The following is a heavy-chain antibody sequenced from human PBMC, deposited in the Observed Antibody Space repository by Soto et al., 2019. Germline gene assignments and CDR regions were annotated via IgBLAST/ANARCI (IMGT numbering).Heavy chain of an antibody. CDR3: ARGIPSAEAWFHP. CDR2: ISPYTDDP. Sequence: QGQLVQSGVEVKKPGASVNVSCSASGNTFTNFGVTWVRQAPGQGLEWMGWISPYTDDPSYAQKFQGRVTMTITTSASTVYLYLRSLTSADTAVYYCARGIPSAEAWFHPWGQGTLVTVSS. D-gene: IGHD5-18*01. V-gene: IGHV1-18*01. J-gene: IGHJ5*02. CDR1: GNTFTNFG.